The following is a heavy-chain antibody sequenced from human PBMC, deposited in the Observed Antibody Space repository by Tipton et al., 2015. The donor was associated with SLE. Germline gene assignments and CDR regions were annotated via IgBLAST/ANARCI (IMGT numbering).Heavy chain of an antibody. V-gene: IGHV4-59*02. D-gene: IGHD6-13*01. J-gene: IGHJ4*02. CDR1: GGSVRPYY. CDR2: IFHSGGT. CDR3: ARGASAAGTYL. Sequence: LRLSCTVSGGSVRPYYLHWIRQSPGKGLEWIGYIFHSGGTHYNPSLKSRVTILVDTSKNQVSLRRSSVSAADTAIYYCARGASAAGTYLWGQGTLVTVSS.